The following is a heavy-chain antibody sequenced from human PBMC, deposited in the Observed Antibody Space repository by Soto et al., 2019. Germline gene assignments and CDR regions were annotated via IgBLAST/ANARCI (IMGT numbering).Heavy chain of an antibody. D-gene: IGHD6-13*01. CDR3: ARLQAAVPQY. CDR2: IFYDGYT. CDR1: GDSISGSPYF. V-gene: IGHV4-39*01. J-gene: IGHJ4*02. Sequence: QLQLQESGPGLVKPSETLSLTCTVSGDSISGSPYFWGWIRQPPGKGLEWIASIFYDGYTYYTPSLKSRAVISVDTSKNQFSLTLTSVAAAVTAIYFCARLQAAVPQYWGQGTLVIVSS.